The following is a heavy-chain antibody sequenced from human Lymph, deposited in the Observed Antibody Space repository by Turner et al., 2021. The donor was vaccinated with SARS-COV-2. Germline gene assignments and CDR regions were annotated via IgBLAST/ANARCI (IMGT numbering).Heavy chain of an antibody. CDR1: GGSISSYY. CDR2: IYYSGST. V-gene: IGHV4-59*08. Sequence: QVQLQELGPGLVKPSETLSLTCTVSGGSISSYYWSWIRQPPGKGLEWIGYIYYSGSTNYNPSLKSRVTISVDTSKNQFSLKLSSVTAADTAVYYCASYYYDSSGYSYGFDYWGQGTLVNVSS. D-gene: IGHD3-22*01. J-gene: IGHJ4*02. CDR3: ASYYYDSSGYSYGFDY.